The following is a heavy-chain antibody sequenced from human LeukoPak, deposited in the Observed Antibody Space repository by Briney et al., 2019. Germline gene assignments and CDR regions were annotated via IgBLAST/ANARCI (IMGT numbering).Heavy chain of an antibody. CDR2: INHSGST. Sequence: PSETLSLTCAVYGGSFSGYYWSWIRQPPGKGLEWIGEINHSGSTNYNPSLKSRVTISVDTSKNQFSLKLSSVTAADTAVYYCARVARYCSSTSCYALRYNWFDPWGQGTLVTVSS. CDR3: ARVARYCSSTSCYALRYNWFDP. D-gene: IGHD2-2*01. CDR1: GGSFSGYY. J-gene: IGHJ5*02. V-gene: IGHV4-34*01.